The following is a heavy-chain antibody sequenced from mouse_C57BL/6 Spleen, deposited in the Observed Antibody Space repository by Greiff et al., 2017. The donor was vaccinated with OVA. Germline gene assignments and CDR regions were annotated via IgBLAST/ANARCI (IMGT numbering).Heavy chain of an antibody. CDR3: ASGWLRYYFDY. J-gene: IGHJ2*01. CDR2: IHPNSGST. D-gene: IGHD2-2*01. V-gene: IGHV1-64*01. CDR1: GYTFTSYW. Sequence: QVQLQQSGAELVKPGASVKLSCKASGYTFTSYWMHWVKQRPGQGLEWIGMIHPNSGSTNYNEKFKSKATLTVDKSSSTAYMQLSSLTSEDSAVYYCASGWLRYYFDYWGQGTTLTVSS.